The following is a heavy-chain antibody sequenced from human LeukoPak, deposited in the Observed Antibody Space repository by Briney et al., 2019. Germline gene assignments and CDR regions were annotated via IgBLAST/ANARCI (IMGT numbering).Heavy chain of an antibody. CDR3: ADDFWSGYSDFGMDV. Sequence: GGSLRLSCAASGFTFSSYAMSWVRQAPGKGLEWVSAISGSGGSTYYADSVKGRLTISRDNSKNTLYLQMNSLRAEDTAVYYCADDFWSGYSDFGMDVWGQGTTVTVSS. CDR2: ISGSGGST. CDR1: GFTFSSYA. J-gene: IGHJ6*02. D-gene: IGHD3-3*01. V-gene: IGHV3-23*01.